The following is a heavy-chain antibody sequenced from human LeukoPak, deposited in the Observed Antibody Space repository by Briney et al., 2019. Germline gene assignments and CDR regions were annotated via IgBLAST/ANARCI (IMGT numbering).Heavy chain of an antibody. Sequence: GGSLKISCKGSGYTFINYWMAWVRRMPGKGLEWMGIIYPGDSDTRYSPSFQGQVTISADKSISTAYLQWSSLKASDSAMYYCAKSASPGGNYYYMDVWGKGTTVTVSS. CDR1: GYTFINYW. CDR3: AKSASPGGNYYYMDV. CDR2: IYPGDSDT. V-gene: IGHV5-51*01. D-gene: IGHD2-2*01. J-gene: IGHJ6*03.